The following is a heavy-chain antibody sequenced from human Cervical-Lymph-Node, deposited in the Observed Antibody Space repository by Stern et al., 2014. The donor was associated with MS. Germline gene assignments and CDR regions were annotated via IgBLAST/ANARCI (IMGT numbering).Heavy chain of an antibody. CDR2: IIPILGVA. CDR1: GDTFSTHT. Sequence: VQLVESGAEVKKPGSSVKVSCKASGDTFSTHTISWVRQAPGPGLEWMGRIIPILGVANYAQKFQARVTITADKSTSTAYMELSSLRSEDTAIYYCARGRDGYNWLDYWGQGALVTVSS. J-gene: IGHJ4*02. V-gene: IGHV1-69*09. CDR3: ARGRDGYNWLDY. D-gene: IGHD5-24*01.